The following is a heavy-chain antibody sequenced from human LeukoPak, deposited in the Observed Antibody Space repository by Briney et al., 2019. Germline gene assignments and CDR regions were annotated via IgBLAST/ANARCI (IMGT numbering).Heavy chain of an antibody. CDR2: ISSSSSYT. CDR3: ARAAAGLSAFDI. Sequence: GGSLRLSCAASGFTFSDYYMSWIRQAPGKGLEWVSYISSSSSYTNYADSVKGRFTISRDNAKNSLYLQTNSLRAEDTAVYYCARAAAGLSAFDIWGQGTMVTVSS. V-gene: IGHV3-11*06. D-gene: IGHD6-13*01. CDR1: GFTFSDYY. J-gene: IGHJ3*02.